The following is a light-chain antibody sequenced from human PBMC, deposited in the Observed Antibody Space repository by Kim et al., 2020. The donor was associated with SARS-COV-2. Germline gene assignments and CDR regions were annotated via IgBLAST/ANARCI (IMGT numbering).Light chain of an antibody. CDR3: QQRSNWPPIT. V-gene: IGKV3-11*01. CDR2: DAS. CDR1: QSVSSY. Sequence: PGERATLPGRASQSVSSYLAWYKQKTGQAPRLLIYDASNRDTGIPARVSGSGSGTDFTLTISSLEPEDFAVYYCQQRSNWPPITFGQGTRLEIK. J-gene: IGKJ5*01.